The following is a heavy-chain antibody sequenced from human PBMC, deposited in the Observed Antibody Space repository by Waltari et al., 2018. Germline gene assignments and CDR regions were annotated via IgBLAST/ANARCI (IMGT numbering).Heavy chain of an antibody. J-gene: IGHJ4*02. D-gene: IGHD1-26*01. CDR3: VYHSSXWYYFDI. CDR1: GXPFKNHV. CDR2: ISGSGTXK. V-gene: IGHV3-23*01. Sequence: EVHLLESXGGLVQPGGSLRLSCXASGXPFKNHVMGWVRQSPGRHLEWVSGISGSGTXKYSADSMXGRFXISXDNSXXTXFLQMDSLXXEDTXVYYCVYHSSXWYYFDIXGQGALVTVXS.